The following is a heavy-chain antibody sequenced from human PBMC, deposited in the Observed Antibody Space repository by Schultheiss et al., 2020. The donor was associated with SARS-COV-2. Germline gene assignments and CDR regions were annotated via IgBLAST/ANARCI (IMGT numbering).Heavy chain of an antibody. CDR3: ASLPWSLPEYDYGSGSYTPPIFDY. CDR2: ISSSSSTI. J-gene: IGHJ4*02. D-gene: IGHD3-10*01. V-gene: IGHV3-48*04. Sequence: GGSLRLSCVASGFTFSSYSMNWVRQAPGKGLEWVSYISSSSSTIYYADSVKGRFTISRDNAKNSLYLQMNSLRAEDTAVYYCASLPWSLPEYDYGSGSYTPPIFDYWGQGTLVTVSS. CDR1: GFTFSSYS.